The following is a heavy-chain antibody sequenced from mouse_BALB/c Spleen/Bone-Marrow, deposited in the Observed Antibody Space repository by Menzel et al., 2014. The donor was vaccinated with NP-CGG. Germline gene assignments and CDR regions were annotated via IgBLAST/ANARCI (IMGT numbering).Heavy chain of an antibody. J-gene: IGHJ2*01. Sequence: EVHLVESGAELVKPGASVQLSCTASGFNIKDTYMHWVKQRPEQGLEWIGRIDPANGNTKYDPKFQGKATITADTSSNTAYLQLSSLTSEDTAVYYCARYYYGSSYFDYWGQGTTLTVSS. CDR2: IDPANGNT. CDR3: ARYYYGSSYFDY. CDR1: GFNIKDTY. D-gene: IGHD1-1*01. V-gene: IGHV14-3*02.